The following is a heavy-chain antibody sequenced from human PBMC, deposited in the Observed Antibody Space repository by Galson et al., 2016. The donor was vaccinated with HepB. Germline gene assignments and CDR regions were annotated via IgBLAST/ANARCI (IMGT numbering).Heavy chain of an antibody. J-gene: IGHJ6*02. CDR3: ARVTTYSYGYFYGMDV. V-gene: IGHV4-61*08. Sequence: SETLSLTCTVSGDSITSGDHYWSWIRQSPGKGLEWIGYIYDSGNTNYNPSLKSRVTISVDTSKNQFSLKLSSVTAADTAVYYCARVTTYSYGYFYGMDVWGQGTTVTVSS. CDR2: IYDSGNT. CDR1: GDSITSGDHY. D-gene: IGHD5-18*01.